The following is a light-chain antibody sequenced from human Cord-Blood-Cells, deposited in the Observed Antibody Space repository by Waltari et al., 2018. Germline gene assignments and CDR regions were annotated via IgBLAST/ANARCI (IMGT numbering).Light chain of an antibody. CDR2: WAS. CDR3: QQYYSTPPS. CDR1: QSVLYSSNNKNY. V-gene: IGKV4-1*01. Sequence: DIVMTQSPDSLAVSLGERATINCKSSQSVLYSSNNKNYLAWYQQKPGQPPKLLIYWASTRESGVPDRFSCSGSGTDFTLTSSSLQAEDVAVYYCQQYYSTPPSFGHGTKLEIK. J-gene: IGKJ2*03.